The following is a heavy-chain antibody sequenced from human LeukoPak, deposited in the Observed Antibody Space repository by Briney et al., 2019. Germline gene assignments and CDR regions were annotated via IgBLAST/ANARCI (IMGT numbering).Heavy chain of an antibody. CDR1: GFTFTSYS. CDR3: YTSITDY. J-gene: IGHJ4*02. V-gene: IGHV3-15*01. D-gene: IGHD2-21*01. Sequence: GGSLRLSCAASGFTFTSYSMSWVRQAPGKGLEWVGRIRSKIDGGATDYAAPVKGRFTISRDDSKNTLYLQINSLKIEDTAMYYCYTSITDYWGQGTLVTVSS. CDR2: IRSKIDGGAT.